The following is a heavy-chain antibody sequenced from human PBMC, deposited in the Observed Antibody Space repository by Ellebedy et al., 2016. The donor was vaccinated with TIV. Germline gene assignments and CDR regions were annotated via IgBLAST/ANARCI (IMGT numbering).Heavy chain of an antibody. CDR1: GGSIRSYV. Sequence: ASVKVSCXASGGSIRSYVINWVRQAPGQGLQSMGIIKPSGGGTNYAPNFQGRVTMTADTSTSTAYMEVRSLRSDDTAVYYCGRGSYGGKVDHWGQGTLVTVSS. D-gene: IGHD4-23*01. CDR2: IKPSGGGT. J-gene: IGHJ4*02. V-gene: IGHV1-46*01. CDR3: GRGSYGGKVDH.